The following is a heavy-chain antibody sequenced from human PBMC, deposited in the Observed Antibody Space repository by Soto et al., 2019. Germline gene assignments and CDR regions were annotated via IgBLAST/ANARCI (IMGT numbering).Heavy chain of an antibody. Sequence: SETLSLTCTVSGGSISSHYWNWIRQPPGKGLEWIGYIYYSGSTNHNPSLRSRATISVDTSKTQFSLKLSSVTAADTAVYYCARGSRIAARPNYYYYGMDVWGQGTTVTVSS. CDR3: ARGSRIAARPNYYYYGMDV. V-gene: IGHV4-59*11. J-gene: IGHJ6*02. CDR2: IYYSGST. CDR1: GGSISSHY. D-gene: IGHD6-6*01.